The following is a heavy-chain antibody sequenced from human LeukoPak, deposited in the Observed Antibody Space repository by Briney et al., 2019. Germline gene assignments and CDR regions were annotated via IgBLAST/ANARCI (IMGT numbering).Heavy chain of an antibody. CDR2: IYPGDSDT. D-gene: IGHD2-2*01. Sequence: GESLKISGKGSGYSFTSYWIGWVRQMPGKGLEWMGIIYPGDSDTRYSPSFQGQVTISADKSISTAYLQWSSLKASDTAMYYCARVGPAATYYYYGMDVWGQGTTVTVSS. CDR3: ARVGPAATYYYYGMDV. CDR1: GYSFTSYW. J-gene: IGHJ6*02. V-gene: IGHV5-51*01.